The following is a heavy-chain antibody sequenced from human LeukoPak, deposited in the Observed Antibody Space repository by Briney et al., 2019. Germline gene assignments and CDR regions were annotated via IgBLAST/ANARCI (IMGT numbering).Heavy chain of an antibody. CDR3: ARGEYQLLWGSWFDP. D-gene: IGHD2-2*01. Sequence: ASVKVSCKASGYTFTSYGISWVRQAPGQGLEWMGWISAYNGNTNYAQKLQGRVTMTTDTSTSTAYMELWSLRSDDTAVYYCARGEYQLLWGSWFDPWGQGTLVTVSS. CDR2: ISAYNGNT. V-gene: IGHV1-18*01. CDR1: GYTFTSYG. J-gene: IGHJ5*02.